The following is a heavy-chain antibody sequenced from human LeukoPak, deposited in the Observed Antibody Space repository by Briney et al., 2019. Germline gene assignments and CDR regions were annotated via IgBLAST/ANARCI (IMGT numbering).Heavy chain of an antibody. CDR2: INPNSGGT. D-gene: IGHD3-9*01. CDR3: ARRLYYDISTGYYQAPFDY. J-gene: IGHJ4*02. CDR1: GYTFTGYY. Sequence: ASVKVSCKASGYTFTGYYMHWVRQAPGQGLEWMGWINPNSGGTNYAQKFQGRVTMTRDTSISTAYMELSRLRSDDTAVYYCARRLYYDISTGYYQAPFDYWGQGTLVTVSS. V-gene: IGHV1-2*02.